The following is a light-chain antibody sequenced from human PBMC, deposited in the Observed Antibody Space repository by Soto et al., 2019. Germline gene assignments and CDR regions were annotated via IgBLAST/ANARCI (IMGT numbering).Light chain of an antibody. V-gene: IGLV2-11*01. CDR1: SSDVGGYDY. CDR3: CSYGGSFPYV. CDR2: DVT. J-gene: IGLJ1*01. Sequence: QSVLTQPPSVSGSPGQSVTISCTGTSSDVGGYDYVSWYQQRPGKAPKLLIYDVTKRPSGVPDRFSGSKSGNTPSLTISGLQAEDEADFYCCSYGGSFPYVFGTGTKVTVL.